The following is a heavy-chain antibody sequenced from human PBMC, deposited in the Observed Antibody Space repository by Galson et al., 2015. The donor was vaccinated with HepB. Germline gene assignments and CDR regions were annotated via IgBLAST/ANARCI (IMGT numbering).Heavy chain of an antibody. CDR2: ISAYNGNT. CDR3: ARGAGTYVWGSYRHRPYDY. J-gene: IGHJ4*02. V-gene: IGHV1-18*04. CDR1: GYTFTSYG. D-gene: IGHD3-16*02. Sequence: SVKVSCKASGYTFTSYGISWVRQAPGQGLEWMGWISAYNGNTNYAQKLQGRVTMTTDTSTSTAYMELRSLRSDDTAVYYCARGAGTYVWGSYRHRPYDYWGQGTLVTVSS.